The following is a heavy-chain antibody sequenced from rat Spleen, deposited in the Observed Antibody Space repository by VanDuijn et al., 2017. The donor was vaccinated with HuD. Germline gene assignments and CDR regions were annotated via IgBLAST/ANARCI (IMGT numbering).Heavy chain of an antibody. CDR3: ARQSSSIPYYWYFDF. V-gene: IGHV5-25*01. Sequence: EVQLVESGGGLVQPGRSMKLSCAALGFTFSDYYMAWVRQAPTTGLEWVASISTGGGNTYYRDSVKGRFTISRDNAKSTLYLQMDSLRSEDTATYYCARQSSSIPYYWYFDFWGPGTMVTVSS. CDR2: ISTGGGNT. J-gene: IGHJ1*01. CDR1: GFTFSDYY. D-gene: IGHD1-2*01.